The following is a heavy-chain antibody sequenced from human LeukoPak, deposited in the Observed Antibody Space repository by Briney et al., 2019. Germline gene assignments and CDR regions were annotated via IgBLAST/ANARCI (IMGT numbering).Heavy chain of an antibody. D-gene: IGHD1-1*01. J-gene: IGHJ5*02. CDR2: IYYSGST. Sequence: SETLSLTCTVSGGSISSYYWSWIRQPPGKGLEWIGYIYYSGSTNYNPSLKSRVTISVDTSKNQFSLKLSSVTAADTAVYYCARVQLERRRWFDPWGQGILVTVSS. CDR3: ARVQLERRRWFDP. V-gene: IGHV4-59*01. CDR1: GGSISSYY.